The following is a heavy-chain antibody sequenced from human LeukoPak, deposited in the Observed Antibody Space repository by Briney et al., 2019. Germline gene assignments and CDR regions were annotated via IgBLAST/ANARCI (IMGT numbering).Heavy chain of an antibody. J-gene: IGHJ1*01. D-gene: IGHD5-18*01. V-gene: IGHV4-61*02. Sequence: SQTLSLTCTVSGGSISSGSYYWSWIRQPAGKGLEWIGRIYTSGSTNYNPSLKSRVTISVDTSKNQFSLKLSSVTAADTAVYYCARGGPQLRYFQHWGQGTLVTVSS. CDR1: GGSISSGSYY. CDR2: IYTSGST. CDR3: ARGGPQLRYFQH.